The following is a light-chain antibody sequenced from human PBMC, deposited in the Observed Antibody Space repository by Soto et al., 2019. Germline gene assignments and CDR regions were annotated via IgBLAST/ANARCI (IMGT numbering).Light chain of an antibody. CDR3: HKRYRTPTIT. Sequence: DLQMTQSPSSLSASVGDRVTITCRASQSITSYLNWYQQKPGIAPKLLIYAASSLQSGIPSRFICSRYGANYSHTISSLQPEDFETYYRHKRYRTPTITFVHGTRLE. J-gene: IGKJ5*01. CDR1: QSITSY. V-gene: IGKV1-39*01. CDR2: AAS.